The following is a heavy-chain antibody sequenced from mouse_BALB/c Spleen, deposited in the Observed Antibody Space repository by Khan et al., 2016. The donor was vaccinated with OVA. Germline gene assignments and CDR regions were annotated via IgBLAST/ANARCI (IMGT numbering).Heavy chain of an antibody. J-gene: IGHJ2*01. D-gene: IGHD1-1*01. CDR3: ARRGLRWDFDY. CDR1: GYTFINYW. V-gene: IGHV1-7*01. CDR2: INPSTGYT. Sequence: QVRLQQSGAELAKPGASVKMSCKASGYTFINYWILWVKQRPGQGLEWIGYINPSTGYTEYNQKFKDKAKLTADKSASTAYMQLSSLTSEDSAVYYCARRGLRWDFDYWGQGTTLTVSS.